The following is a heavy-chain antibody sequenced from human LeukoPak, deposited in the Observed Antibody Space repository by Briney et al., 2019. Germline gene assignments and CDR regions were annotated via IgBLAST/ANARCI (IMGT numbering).Heavy chain of an antibody. D-gene: IGHD3-10*01. V-gene: IGHV3-33*01. CDR1: GSTFSSYG. CDR3: ARARITMVRGVIKSLDY. CDR2: IWYDGSNK. Sequence: GGCLRLSWAASGSTFSSYGMHWVRQAPGKGLEWVAVIWYDGSNKYYADSVKGRFTISRDNSKNTLYLQMNSLRAEDTAVYYCARARITMVRGVIKSLDYWGQGTLVTVSS. J-gene: IGHJ4*02.